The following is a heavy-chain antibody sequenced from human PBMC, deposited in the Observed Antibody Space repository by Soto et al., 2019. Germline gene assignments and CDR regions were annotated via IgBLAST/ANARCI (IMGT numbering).Heavy chain of an antibody. J-gene: IGHJ3*02. CDR2: IIPILGIA. Sequence: QVQLVQSGAEVKKPGSSVKVSCKASGGIFSSYTISWVRQAPGQGLEWMGRIIPILGIANYAQKFQGRVTITADKSTSTAYMELSSLGSEDTGVYYCARPSHCSSTSCFGRDAFDIWGQETMVTVSS. CDR3: ARPSHCSSTSCFGRDAFDI. V-gene: IGHV1-69*02. D-gene: IGHD2-2*01. CDR1: GGIFSSYT.